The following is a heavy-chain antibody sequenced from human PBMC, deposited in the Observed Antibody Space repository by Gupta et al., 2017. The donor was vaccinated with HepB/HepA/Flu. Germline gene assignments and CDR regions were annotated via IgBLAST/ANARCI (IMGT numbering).Heavy chain of an antibody. CDR2: ISGSGSST. CDR3: AKDNGRGGLGNSHFDY. Sequence: EVRLLESGGGLVQPGGALGLSCAASGFTFSSNYLSWVRQAPGKGLEWFSAISGSGSSTYDADSVKGRFTISRDNSKNTLYLKMNSLRAEDTAVYYCAKDNGRGGLGNSHFDYWGQGTLVTVSS. V-gene: IGHV3-23*01. J-gene: IGHJ4*02. D-gene: IGHD4-23*01. CDR1: GFTFSSNY.